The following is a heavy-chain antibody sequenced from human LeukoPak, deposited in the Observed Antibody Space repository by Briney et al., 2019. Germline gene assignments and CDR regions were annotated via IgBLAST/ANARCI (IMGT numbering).Heavy chain of an antibody. V-gene: IGHV4-39*01. CDR1: GGSISSSDYY. D-gene: IGHD3-22*01. Sequence: PSETLSLTCIVSGGSISSSDYYWGWIRQPPGKGLEWIGRISYSGTTYYNPSLKRRVTIFVHTSNNQFSLKLTSVTAADTAVYYCARLTHSYYYDTRGYYSYYYMDVWGKGTTVTVSS. CDR3: ARLTHSYYYDTRGYYSYYYMDV. J-gene: IGHJ6*03. CDR2: ISYSGTT.